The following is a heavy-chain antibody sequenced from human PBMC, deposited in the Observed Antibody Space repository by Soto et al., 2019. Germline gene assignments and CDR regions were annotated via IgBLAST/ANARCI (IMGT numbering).Heavy chain of an antibody. CDR1: GYTFTSYY. V-gene: IGHV1-46*01. CDR2: INPSGGST. J-gene: IGHJ3*02. D-gene: IGHD2-8*01. Sequence: QVQLVQSGAEVKKPGASVKVSCKASGYTFTSYYMHWVRQAPGQGLEWMGIINPSGGSTSYAQKFQGRVTMTRDTSTSTVYMELSSLRSEDTAVYYCARDLVQISLLSAFDIWGQGTMVTVSS. CDR3: ARDLVQISLLSAFDI.